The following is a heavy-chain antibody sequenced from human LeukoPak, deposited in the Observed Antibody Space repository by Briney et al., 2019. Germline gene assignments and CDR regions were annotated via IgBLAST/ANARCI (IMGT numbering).Heavy chain of an antibody. CDR2: ITWNSGSI. CDR3: ARAGEDIVVPDY. CDR1: GFTFDDYA. J-gene: IGHJ4*02. D-gene: IGHD2-2*01. V-gene: IGHV3-9*01. Sequence: TGGSLRLSCAASGFTFDDYAMHWVRQAPGKGLEWVSGITWNSGSIAYADSVKGRFTISRDNAKNSLYLQMNSLRAEDTAVYYCARAGEDIVVPDYWGQGTLVTVSS.